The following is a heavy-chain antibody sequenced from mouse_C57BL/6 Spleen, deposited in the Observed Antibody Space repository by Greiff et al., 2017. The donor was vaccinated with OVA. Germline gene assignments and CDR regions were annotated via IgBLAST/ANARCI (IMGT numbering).Heavy chain of an antibody. V-gene: IGHV5-16*01. Sequence: EVQRVESEGGLVQPGSSMKLSCTASGFTFSDYYMAWVRQVPEKGLEWVANINYDGSSTYYLDSLKSRFIISRDNAKNILYLQMSSLKSEDTATYYCARDDDWGGFAYWGQGTLVTVSA. CDR3: ARDDDWGGFAY. CDR1: GFTFSDYY. J-gene: IGHJ3*01. CDR2: INYDGSST. D-gene: IGHD2-4*01.